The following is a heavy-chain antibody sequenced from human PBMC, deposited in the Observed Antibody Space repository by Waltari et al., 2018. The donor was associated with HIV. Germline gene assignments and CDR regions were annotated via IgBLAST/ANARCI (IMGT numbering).Heavy chain of an antibody. CDR1: GFTFSSYG. J-gene: IGHJ4*02. D-gene: IGHD6-19*01. Sequence: QVQLVESGGGVVQPGRSLRLSCAASGFTFSSYGMHWVRQAPGKGLEWVAVIWYDGSNKYYADSVKGRFTISRDNSKNTLYLQMNSLRAEDTAVYYCASLAVAGFFDYWGQGTLVTVSS. V-gene: IGHV3-33*01. CDR3: ASLAVAGFFDY. CDR2: IWYDGSNK.